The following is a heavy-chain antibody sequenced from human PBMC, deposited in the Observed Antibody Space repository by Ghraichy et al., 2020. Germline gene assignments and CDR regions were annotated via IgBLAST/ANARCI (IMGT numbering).Heavy chain of an antibody. Sequence: GGSLRLSRAASGYYFDIYTMDWVRQAPGKGLEWVSSIDGTSASKNYADSVQGRFTISRDNAKREMYLEMKNLRAEDTAIYYCARAHYRGNLYSLDVWGQGTLVTVSS. D-gene: IGHD4-23*01. J-gene: IGHJ4*02. CDR2: IDGTSASK. V-gene: IGHV3-21*01. CDR1: GYYFDIYT. CDR3: ARAHYRGNLYSLDV.